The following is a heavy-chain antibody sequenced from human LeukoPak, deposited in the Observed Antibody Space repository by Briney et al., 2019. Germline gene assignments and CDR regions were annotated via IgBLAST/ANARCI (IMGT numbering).Heavy chain of an antibody. J-gene: IGHJ4*02. CDR3: ARENYYDSSGYSSYFDY. D-gene: IGHD3-22*01. V-gene: IGHV3-30-3*01. CDR1: GFTFSSYA. CDR2: ISYDGSNK. Sequence: PGGSLRLSCAASGFTFSSYAMHWVRQAPGKGLEWVAVISYDGSNKYYADSVKGRFTISRDNSKNTLYLQMNSLRAEDTAVYYCARENYYDSSGYSSYFDYWGQGTLVTVSS.